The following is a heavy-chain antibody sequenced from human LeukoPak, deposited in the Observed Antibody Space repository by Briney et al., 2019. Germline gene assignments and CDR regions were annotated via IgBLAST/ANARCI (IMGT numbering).Heavy chain of an antibody. CDR3: AKDVGKWESLHFFDY. CDR1: GFTLSTNA. V-gene: IGHV3-23*01. J-gene: IGHJ4*02. CDR2: ISGSGAST. Sequence: GGSLRLSCLTSGFTLSTNAMSWVRQAPGKGLEWISGISGSGASTYYADSVKGRFTISRDDSRNTVYLQMNSLRGDDTAVYYCAKDVGKWESLHFFDYWGQGTLVTVSS. D-gene: IGHD1-26*01.